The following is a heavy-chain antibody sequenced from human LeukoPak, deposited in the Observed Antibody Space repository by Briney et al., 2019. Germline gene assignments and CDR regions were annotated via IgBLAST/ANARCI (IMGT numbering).Heavy chain of an antibody. CDR1: GYTFTGYY. D-gene: IGHD3-22*01. CDR2: INPNSGGT. Sequence: GASVKVSCKASGYTFTGYYMHWVRQAPGQGLEWMGRINPNSGGTNYAQKFQGRVTMTRDTSISTVYMELSRLRSDDTAVYYCARIGEVGYYDSSGRGDAFDIWGQGTMVTVSS. V-gene: IGHV1-2*06. CDR3: ARIGEVGYYDSSGRGDAFDI. J-gene: IGHJ3*02.